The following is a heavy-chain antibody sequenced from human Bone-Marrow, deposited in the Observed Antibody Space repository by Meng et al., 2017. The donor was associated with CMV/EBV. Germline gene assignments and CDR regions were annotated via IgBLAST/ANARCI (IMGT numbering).Heavy chain of an antibody. CDR3: ARFVAAAVPYGMDV. D-gene: IGHD6-13*01. Sequence: SETLALTCTVSGGSIFNYYWSWIRQPPGKGLVWIGYIYYSGSTNYNPSLKSRVTISVDTSKNQFSLKLSSVTAADTAVYYCARFVAAAVPYGMDVWGSGTTVTVSS. J-gene: IGHJ6*04. CDR1: GGSIFNYY. V-gene: IGHV4-59*01. CDR2: IYYSGST.